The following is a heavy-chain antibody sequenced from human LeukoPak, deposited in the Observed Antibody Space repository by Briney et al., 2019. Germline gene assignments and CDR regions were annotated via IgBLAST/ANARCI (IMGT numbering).Heavy chain of an antibody. CDR1: SGSFNGYY. V-gene: IGHV4-34*01. Sequence: PSETLSLTCAVYSGSFNGYYWCWIRQPPGKGLEWIGEINHSGSTNYNPSLKSRVTMSVDTSKNQFSLKLSSVTAADPAVYYCARMTSGAFDMWGQGTMVTVSS. CDR2: INHSGST. CDR3: ARMTSGAFDM. J-gene: IGHJ3*02.